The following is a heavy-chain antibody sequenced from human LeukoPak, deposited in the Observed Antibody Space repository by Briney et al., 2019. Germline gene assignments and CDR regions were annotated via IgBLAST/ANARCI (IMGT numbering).Heavy chain of an antibody. CDR3: APSLLSLAFDP. CDR1: GFTFSSYS. J-gene: IGHJ5*02. CDR2: ISSSSSYI. Sequence: GGSLRLSCAASGFTFSSYSMNWVRQVPGKGLEWVSSISSSSSYIYYADSVKGRFTISRDNAKNSLYLQMNSLRAEDTAVYYCAPSLLSLAFDPWGQGTLVTVSS. V-gene: IGHV3-21*01.